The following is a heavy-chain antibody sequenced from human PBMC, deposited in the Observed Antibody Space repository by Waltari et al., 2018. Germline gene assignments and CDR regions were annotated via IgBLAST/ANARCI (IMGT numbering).Heavy chain of an antibody. J-gene: IGHJ6*02. V-gene: IGHV3-48*01. CDR3: ARDQLTVISYWVV. D-gene: IGHD3-16*01. CDR2: ITGTGTNT. Sequence: EVQLVQSGGGLVQPGGYLRLPCAASGFNFTSYSMNWVRQAPVKGLELLSYITGTGTNTYYAYFVRGRFTISRDNAKTSLYLQMNSLRAEDTAGYYCARDQLTVISYWVVWIQGTTVT. CDR1: GFNFTSYS.